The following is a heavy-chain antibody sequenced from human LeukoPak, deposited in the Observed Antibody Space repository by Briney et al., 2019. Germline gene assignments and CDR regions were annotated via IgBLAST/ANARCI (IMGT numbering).Heavy chain of an antibody. CDR2: ISSSSSYI. Sequence: GGSLRLSCAASGFTFSSYSMNWVRQAPGKGLGWVSSISSSSSYIYYADSVKGRFTISRDNAKNSLYLQMNSLRAEDTAVYYCARDQRPYYYGSGSYYLNYGMDVWGQGTTVTVSS. J-gene: IGHJ6*02. D-gene: IGHD3-10*01. CDR3: ARDQRPYYYGSGSYYLNYGMDV. V-gene: IGHV3-21*01. CDR1: GFTFSSYS.